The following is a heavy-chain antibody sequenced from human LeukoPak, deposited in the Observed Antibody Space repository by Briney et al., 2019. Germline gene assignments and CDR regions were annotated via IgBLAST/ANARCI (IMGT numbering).Heavy chain of an antibody. CDR2: IYYSGST. V-gene: IGHV4-39*01. CDR3: ARHEYSGSYYGLSWFDP. Sequence: KPSETLSLTCTVSGGSISSSGYYWGWIRQPPGKGLEWIVSIYYSGSTYYNPSLKSRVTISVDTSKNQLSLKLSSLTAADTAVYYCARHEYSGSYYGLSWFDPWGQGTLVTVSS. D-gene: IGHD1-26*01. J-gene: IGHJ5*02. CDR1: GGSISSSGYY.